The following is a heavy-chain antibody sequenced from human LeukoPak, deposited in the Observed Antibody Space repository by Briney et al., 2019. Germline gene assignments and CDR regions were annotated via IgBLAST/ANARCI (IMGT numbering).Heavy chain of an antibody. CDR3: ATAIGDQSKYYYYYYMDV. CDR2: FDPEDGET. CDR1: GYTLTELS. V-gene: IGHV1-24*01. Sequence: ASVKVSCKVSGYTLTELSMHWVRQAPGKGLEWMGGFDPEDGETIYAQKFQGRVTMTEDTSTDTAYMELSSLRSEDTAVYYCATAIGDQSKYYYYYYMDVWGEGTTVTISS. J-gene: IGHJ6*03.